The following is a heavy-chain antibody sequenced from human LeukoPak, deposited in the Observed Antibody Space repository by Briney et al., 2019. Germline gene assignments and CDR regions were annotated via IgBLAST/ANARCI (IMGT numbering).Heavy chain of an antibody. CDR3: ARERLSALDY. D-gene: IGHD1-1*01. CDR1: GGSFSGYY. J-gene: IGHJ4*02. V-gene: IGHV4-34*01. CDR2: IYYSGST. Sequence: SETLSLTCAVYGGSFSGYYWSWIRQPPGKGLEWIGSIYYSGSTYYNPSLKSRVTISVDTSKNQFSLKLSSVTAADTAVYYCARERLSALDYWGQGTLVTVSS.